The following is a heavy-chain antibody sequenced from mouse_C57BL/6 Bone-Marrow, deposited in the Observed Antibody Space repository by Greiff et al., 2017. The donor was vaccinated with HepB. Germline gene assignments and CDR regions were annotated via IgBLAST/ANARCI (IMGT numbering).Heavy chain of an antibody. V-gene: IGHV1-80*01. CDR3: ARCPFNYYGSSYYAMDY. D-gene: IGHD1-1*01. Sequence: VQLQQSGAELVKPGASVKISCKASGYAFSSYWMNWVKQRPGKGLEWIGQIYPGDGDTNYNGKFKGKATLTADTSSSTAYMDLSSLTSADSAVYFCARCPFNYYGSSYYAMDYWGQGTSVTVSS. CDR2: IYPGDGDT. J-gene: IGHJ4*01. CDR1: GYAFSSYW.